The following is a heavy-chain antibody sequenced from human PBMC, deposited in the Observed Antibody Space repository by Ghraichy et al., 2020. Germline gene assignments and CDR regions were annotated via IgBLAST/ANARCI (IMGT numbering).Heavy chain of an antibody. Sequence: GGSLRLSCAASGFTFTSYRMTWVRQAPGKGLEWVSSISSNSASINYADSVKGRFTISRDNAKNSVYLQMDSLRVEDTAVYYCASVYRGDYWGQGILVTVSS. CDR2: ISSNSASI. CDR3: ASVYRGDY. D-gene: IGHD5/OR15-5a*01. CDR1: GFTFTSYR. V-gene: IGHV3-21*01. J-gene: IGHJ4*02.